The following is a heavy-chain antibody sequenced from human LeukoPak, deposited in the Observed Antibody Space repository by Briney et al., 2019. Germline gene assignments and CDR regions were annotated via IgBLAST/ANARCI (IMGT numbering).Heavy chain of an antibody. CDR3: ARDNSVGDIAWWFDP. Sequence: ASVKVSCKASGYTFINNWMHWVRQAPGQGLEWVGLINPTGTTTLYAQKFQGRVTLTRDMSTSTDYMELRSLKSEDTAVYYCARDNSVGDIAWWFDPWGQGTLVTVSS. D-gene: IGHD3-10*01. J-gene: IGHJ5*02. V-gene: IGHV1-46*01. CDR1: GYTFINNW. CDR2: INPTGTTT.